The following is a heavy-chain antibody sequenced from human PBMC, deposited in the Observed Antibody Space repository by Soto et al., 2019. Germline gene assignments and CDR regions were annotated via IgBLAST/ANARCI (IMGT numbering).Heavy chain of an antibody. J-gene: IGHJ4*02. D-gene: IGHD2-2*01. V-gene: IGHV3-30*18. CDR3: AKDGGPVYCNSPGSSAKHFDY. Sequence: QVQLAESGGGVVQPGRSLRLSCAASGFTFSIYVMHWVRQAPGKGLEWVAIISYDGDNEYYADSVRGRFTISRDNSKNTLYLQTSSLRHEDTAVYYCAKDGGPVYCNSPGSSAKHFDYWGQGTLVTVSS. CDR2: ISYDGDNE. CDR1: GFTFSIYV.